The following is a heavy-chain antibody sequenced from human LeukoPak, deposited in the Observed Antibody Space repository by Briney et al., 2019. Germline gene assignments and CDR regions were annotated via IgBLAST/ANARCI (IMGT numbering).Heavy chain of an antibody. D-gene: IGHD4-17*01. J-gene: IGHJ4*02. CDR1: GFTFSNFW. V-gene: IGHV3-74*01. Sequence: GGSLRLSCAASGFTFSNFWMHWVRQAPGKGLVWVALIYGDGSFTRYADSVKGRFTISRDNSKNTLYLQMNSLRAEDTAVYYWGRTPPTGTTGGGGDYWGQGTLVTVSS. CDR2: IYGDGSFT. CDR3: GRTPPTGTTGGGGDY.